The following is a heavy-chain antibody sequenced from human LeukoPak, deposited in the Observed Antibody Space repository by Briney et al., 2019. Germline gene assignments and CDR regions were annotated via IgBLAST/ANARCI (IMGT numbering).Heavy chain of an antibody. Sequence: GESLKISCKGSGYSFTSYWIGWVRQMPGKGLEVRVIIYPGDSDTRYSPSFQGKVTISADKSISTAYLQWSSLKASDTAMYYCARTSARTFDYWGQGTLVTVSS. J-gene: IGHJ4*02. V-gene: IGHV5-51*01. CDR3: ARTSARTFDY. D-gene: IGHD6-6*01. CDR1: GYSFTSYW. CDR2: IYPGDSDT.